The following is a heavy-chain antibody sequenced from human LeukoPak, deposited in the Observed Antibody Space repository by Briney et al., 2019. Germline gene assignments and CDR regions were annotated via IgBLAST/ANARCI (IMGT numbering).Heavy chain of an antibody. CDR2: ISYDGSNN. J-gene: IGHJ6*02. CDR3: ARTPLSSGTNYCSGGRYYNYYYYYGMDV. V-gene: IGHV3-30*04. Sequence: GGSLRLSCAASGFSFSSFAMHWVRQAPGKGLEWVAVISYDGSNNYDADSVKGRFTISRDNSKNTLYLQMNSLRAEDTAVYYCARTPLSSGTNYCSGGRYYNYYYYYGMDVWGQGTTVTVSS. CDR1: GFSFSSFA. D-gene: IGHD2-15*01.